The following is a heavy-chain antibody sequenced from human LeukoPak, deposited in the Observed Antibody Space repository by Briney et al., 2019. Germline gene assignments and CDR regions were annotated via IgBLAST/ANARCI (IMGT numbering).Heavy chain of an antibody. CDR3: ARAQNYAGGAADY. D-gene: IGHD2-2*01. Sequence: GGSLRLSCAASGFTFSSYWMSWVRQAPGKGLEWVANIKQDGSEKYYVDSVKGRLTISRDNAKNSLYLQMNSLRAEDTAVYYCARAQNYAGGAADYWGQGTLVTVSS. CDR2: IKQDGSEK. CDR1: GFTFSSYW. J-gene: IGHJ4*02. V-gene: IGHV3-7*01.